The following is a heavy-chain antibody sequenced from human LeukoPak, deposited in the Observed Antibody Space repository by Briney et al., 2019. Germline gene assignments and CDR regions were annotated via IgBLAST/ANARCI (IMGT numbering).Heavy chain of an antibody. D-gene: IGHD3-10*01. CDR2: ISWNSGSI. CDR3: AKDVGSGGDYYYGMDV. V-gene: IGHV3-9*01. Sequence: GRSLRLSCAASGFTFDDYAMHWVRQAPGKGLEWVSGISWNSGSIGYADSVKGRFTISRDNAKNSLYLQMNSLRAEDTALYYCAKDVGSGGDYYYGMDVWGQGTTVTVSS. CDR1: GFTFDDYA. J-gene: IGHJ6*02.